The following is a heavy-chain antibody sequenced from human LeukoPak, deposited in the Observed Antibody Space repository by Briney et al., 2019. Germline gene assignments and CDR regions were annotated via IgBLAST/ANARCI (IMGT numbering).Heavy chain of an antibody. CDR1: GVTFSSYA. Sequence: QSGGSLRLSCAASGVTFSSYAMSWVRQGPGKGREWGSAISGSGGSTYYADSVKGRFTISTENSKHTLYMQMKSLRAEDTAVYYCAKDRSIAVAGTMAFDIWGQGTMVTASS. CDR2: ISGSGGST. J-gene: IGHJ3*02. CDR3: AKDRSIAVAGTMAFDI. D-gene: IGHD6-19*01. V-gene: IGHV3-23*01.